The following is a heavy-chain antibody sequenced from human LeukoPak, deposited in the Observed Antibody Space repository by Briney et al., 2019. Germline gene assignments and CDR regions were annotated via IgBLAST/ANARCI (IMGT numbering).Heavy chain of an antibody. CDR1: GGSFSGYY. D-gene: IGHD3-3*01. V-gene: IGHV4-34*01. J-gene: IGHJ4*02. CDR3: ASGITIFGVVPHPVGY. CDR2: INHSGST. Sequence: SETLSLTCAVYGGSFSGYYWSWIRQPPGKGLEWIGEINHSGSTNYNPSLKSRVTISVDTSKNQFSLKLSSVTAADTAVYYCASGITIFGVVPHPVGYWGQGTLVTVSS.